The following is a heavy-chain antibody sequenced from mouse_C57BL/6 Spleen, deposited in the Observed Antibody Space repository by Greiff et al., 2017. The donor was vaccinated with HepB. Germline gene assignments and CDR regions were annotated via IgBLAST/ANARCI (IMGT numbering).Heavy chain of an antibody. CDR3: TSGNYSTAWFAD. J-gene: IGHJ3*01. D-gene: IGHD2-1*01. V-gene: IGHV1-15*01. CDR2: IDPETGGT. CDR1: GYTFTDYE. Sequence: QVQLQQSGAELVRPGASVTLSCKASGYTFTDYEMHWVKQTPVHGLEWIGAIDPETGGTAYNQKFKGKAILTADKSSSTAYMELRSLTSEDSAVYYCTSGNYSTAWFADWGQGTLVTVSA.